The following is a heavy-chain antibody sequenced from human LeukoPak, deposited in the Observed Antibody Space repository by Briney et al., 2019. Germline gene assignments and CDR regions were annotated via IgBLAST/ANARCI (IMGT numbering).Heavy chain of an antibody. J-gene: IGHJ2*01. CDR1: GYTFTNYF. CDR3: ARMGRGDQDWYFDL. D-gene: IGHD4-17*01. CDR2: INPTSVGR. Sequence: ASVKVSCKASGYTFTNYFVYWLRQAPGQGLEWIGIINPTSVGREYAQKFQGRITMTRDTSTSTVYMELNSLRSDDTAVYYCARMGRGDQDWYFDLWGRGTLITVSS. V-gene: IGHV1-46*01.